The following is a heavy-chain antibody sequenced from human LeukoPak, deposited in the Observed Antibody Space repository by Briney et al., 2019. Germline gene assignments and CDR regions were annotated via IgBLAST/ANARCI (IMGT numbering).Heavy chain of an antibody. CDR1: GSTFSTYG. CDR2: ISSDGNHK. CDR3: ASLLLYCSGSTCYSDY. Sequence: GRSLRLSCAASGSTFSTYGMHWVRQAPGKGLEWVAVISSDGNHKYYVDSVKGRFTISRDNSKNTLYLQMNSLRTEDTAVYYCASLLLYCSGSTCYSDYWGQGTLVTVSS. D-gene: IGHD2-15*01. V-gene: IGHV3-30*03. J-gene: IGHJ4*02.